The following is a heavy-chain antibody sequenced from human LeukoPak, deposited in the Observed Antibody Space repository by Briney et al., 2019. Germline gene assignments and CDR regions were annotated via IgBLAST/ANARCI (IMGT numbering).Heavy chain of an antibody. CDR1: GGSISSYY. CDR3: AGRRGGCRIDY. CDR2: IYYSGST. V-gene: IGHV4-59*08. J-gene: IGHJ4*02. D-gene: IGHD3-16*01. Sequence: SETLSLTCTVSGGSISSYYWSWIRQPPGKGLEWIGYIYYSGSTNYNPSLKSRVTISVDTSTNQFSLKLSSVTAADTAVYYCAGRRGGCRIDYWGQGTLVTVSS.